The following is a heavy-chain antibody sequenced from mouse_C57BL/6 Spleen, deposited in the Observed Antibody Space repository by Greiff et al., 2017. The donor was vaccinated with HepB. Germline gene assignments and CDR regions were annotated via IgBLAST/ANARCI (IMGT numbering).Heavy chain of an antibody. CDR2: FHPYNDDT. J-gene: IGHJ1*03. CDR1: GYTFTTYP. CDR3: ARGDFDGSYWYFDV. Sequence: VKLQESGAELVKPGASVKMSCKASGYTFTTYPIEWMKQNHGKSLEWIGNFHPYNDDTKYNEKFKGKATLTVEKSSSTVYLELSRLTSDDSAVYYCARGDFDGSYWYFDVWGTGTTVTVSS. V-gene: IGHV1-47*01.